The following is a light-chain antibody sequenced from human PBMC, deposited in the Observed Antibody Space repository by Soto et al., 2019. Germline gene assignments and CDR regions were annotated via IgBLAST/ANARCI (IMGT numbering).Light chain of an antibody. CDR3: SSYAGSNFVV. CDR1: SSDVGGYNY. J-gene: IGLJ2*01. Sequence: QSVLTQPPSASGSPGQSVTISCTGTSSDVGGYNYVSWYQQHPGKAPKLMIYEVTKRPSGVPDRFSGSKSDNTASLTVSGLQAEDEAEYYCSSYAGSNFVVFGGGTKLTVL. CDR2: EVT. V-gene: IGLV2-8*01.